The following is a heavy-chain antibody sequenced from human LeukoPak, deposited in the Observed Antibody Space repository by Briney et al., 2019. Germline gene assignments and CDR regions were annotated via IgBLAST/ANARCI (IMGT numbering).Heavy chain of an antibody. CDR2: FDPEDGET. J-gene: IGHJ4*02. CDR3: TYGSGSPYGYYFDY. CDR1: GYTLTELS. Sequence: ASVKVSCKVSGYTLTELSMHWVRQAPGKGLEWMGGFDPEDGETIYAQKFQGRVTMTEDTSTDTAYMELSSLRSEDTAVYYCTYGSGSPYGYYFDYWGQGTLVTVSS. V-gene: IGHV1-24*01. D-gene: IGHD3-10*01.